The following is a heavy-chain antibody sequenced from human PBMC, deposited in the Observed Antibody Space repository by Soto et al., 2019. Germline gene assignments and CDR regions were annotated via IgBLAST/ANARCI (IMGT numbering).Heavy chain of an antibody. CDR2: IYYSGST. Sequence: SETLSLTCTVSGGSISSGDYYWSWIRQPPGKGLEWIGYIYYSGSTYYNPSLKSRVTISVDTSKNQFSLKLSSVTAADTAVYYCARDSRRGYYYDSSGSNYWGQGTLVTSPQ. CDR1: GGSISSGDYY. J-gene: IGHJ4*02. V-gene: IGHV4-30-4*01. CDR3: ARDSRRGYYYDSSGSNY. D-gene: IGHD3-22*01.